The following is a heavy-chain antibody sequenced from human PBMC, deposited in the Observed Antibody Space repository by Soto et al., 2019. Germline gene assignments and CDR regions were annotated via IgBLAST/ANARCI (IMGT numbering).Heavy chain of an antibody. V-gene: IGHV4-4*02. CDR3: ARIPTHQLPDSNWFDP. J-gene: IGHJ5*02. CDR2: IYHSGST. Sequence: QVQLQESGPGLVKPSGTLSLTCAVSGGSITSNNWWSWVRQPPGKGLEWIGEIYHSGSTNYNPSLRRRVTISVDKCRTQSALKLSSVTAADTAVYYCARIPTHQLPDSNWFDPWGQGTLVTVSS. D-gene: IGHD2-2*01. CDR1: GGSITSNNW.